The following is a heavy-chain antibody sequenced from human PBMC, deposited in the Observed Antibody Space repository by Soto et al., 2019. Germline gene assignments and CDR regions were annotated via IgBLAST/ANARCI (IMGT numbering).Heavy chain of an antibody. D-gene: IGHD6-13*01. CDR3: ARDGRIAAAVQRGWFDP. CDR2: ISAYNGNT. V-gene: IGHV1-18*01. J-gene: IGHJ5*02. Sequence: ASVKVSCKASGYTFTSYGISWVRQAPGQGLEWMGWISAYNGNTNYAQKLQGRVTMTTGTSTSTAYTELRSLRSDDTAVYYCARDGRIAAAVQRGWFDPWGQGTLVTVSS. CDR1: GYTFTSYG.